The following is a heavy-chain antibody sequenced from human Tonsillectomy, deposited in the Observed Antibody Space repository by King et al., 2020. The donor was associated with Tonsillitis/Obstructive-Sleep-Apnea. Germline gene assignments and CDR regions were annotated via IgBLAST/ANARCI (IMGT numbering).Heavy chain of an antibody. V-gene: IGHV3-66*01. J-gene: IGHJ4*02. Sequence: EVQLVESGGGLVQPGGSLRLSCEASGFTVSSNYMSWVRQAPGKGLEWVSVIYSGGNTYYADSVKGRFTNSRDNSKNTLYLQMNSLRAEDTAVYYCATSSIFYDYWGQGTLVTVSS. CDR2: IYSGGNT. CDR3: ATSSIFYDY. CDR1: GFTVSSNY. D-gene: IGHD3-9*01.